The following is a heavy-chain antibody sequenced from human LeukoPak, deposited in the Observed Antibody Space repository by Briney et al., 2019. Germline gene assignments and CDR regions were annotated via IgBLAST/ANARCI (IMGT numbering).Heavy chain of an antibody. D-gene: IGHD3-22*01. V-gene: IGHV4-4*07. CDR2: IYTSGST. J-gene: IGHJ3*02. CDR1: GGSISSYY. CDR3: ARDLYYYDSSGFDAFDI. Sequence: SETLSLPCTVSGGSISSYYWSWIRQPAGKGLEWNGRIYTSGSTNYNPSVTSRVTMSVDTSKNQFSLKLSSVTAADTAVYYCARDLYYYDSSGFDAFDIWGQGTMVTVSS.